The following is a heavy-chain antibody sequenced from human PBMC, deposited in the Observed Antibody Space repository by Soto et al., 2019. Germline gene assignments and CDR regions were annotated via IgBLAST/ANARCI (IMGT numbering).Heavy chain of an antibody. CDR1: GITVYNNY. V-gene: IGHV3-66*01. CDR2: IYSGGST. CDR3: ARDVGV. Sequence: EMQLVESGGGLVQRGGSLRLSCAASGITVYNNYMSWVRQAPGKGLEWVSVIYSGGSTSYADSVKVRFTISRDGSKNTVYLQMNSLRAEDTAVYYCARDVGVWGRGTMVTVSS. J-gene: IGHJ6*04.